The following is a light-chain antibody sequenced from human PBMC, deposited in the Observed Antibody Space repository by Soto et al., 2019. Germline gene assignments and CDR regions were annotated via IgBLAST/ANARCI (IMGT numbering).Light chain of an antibody. CDR2: YDS. CDR1: NIGSKS. J-gene: IGLJ3*02. CDR3: QVWDSSIL. Sequence: SYELTQPPSVSVAPGQTARITCGGNNIGSKSVHWYQQKPGQAPVLVIYYDSDRPSGIPERFSGSNSGNTATLTISRVEAGDEADYYCQVWDSSILFGGGTKLTVL. V-gene: IGLV3-21*04.